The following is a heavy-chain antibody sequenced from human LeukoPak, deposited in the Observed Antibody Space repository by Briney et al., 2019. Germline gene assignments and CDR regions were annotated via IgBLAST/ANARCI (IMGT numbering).Heavy chain of an antibody. D-gene: IGHD2-21*02. CDR3: ARHNQAYCGGDCSFDY. CDR2: IYYGGST. Sequence: SETLSLTCTVSGGSISSYYWSWIRQPPGKGLEWIGYIYYGGSTNYNPSLKSRVTISVDTSKNQFSLKLSSVTAADTAVYYCARHNQAYCGGDCSFDYWGQGTLVTVSS. CDR1: GGSISSYY. V-gene: IGHV4-59*08. J-gene: IGHJ4*02.